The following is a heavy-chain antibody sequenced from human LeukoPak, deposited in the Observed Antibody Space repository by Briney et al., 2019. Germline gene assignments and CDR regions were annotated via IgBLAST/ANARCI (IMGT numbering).Heavy chain of an antibody. J-gene: IGHJ6*03. CDR3: ARDLSRQSRYSYYYMDV. CDR1: GFTFSSYS. V-gene: IGHV3-48*01. D-gene: IGHD2/OR15-2a*01. Sequence: PGGSLRLSCAASGFTFSSYSMNWVRQAPGKGLEWVSYISSSSSTIYYADSVKGRFTISRDNAKNSLYLQMNSLRAEDTAVYYCARDLSRQSRYSYYYMDVWGKGTTVTVSS. CDR2: ISSSSSTI.